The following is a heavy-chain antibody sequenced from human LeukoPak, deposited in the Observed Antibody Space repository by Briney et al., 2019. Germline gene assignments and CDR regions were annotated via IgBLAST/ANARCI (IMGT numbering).Heavy chain of an antibody. CDR1: GASISSYY. CDR2: IYYSGST. D-gene: IGHD3-10*01. J-gene: IGHJ6*03. CDR3: ARRLGRKFGERFYYYHYMDV. V-gene: IGHV4-59*12. Sequence: PSETLSLTCTVSGASISSYYWSWIRQPPGKGLEWIGYIYYSGSTNYNPSLKSRVTISVDRSKNQFSLKLSSVTAADTAVYYCARRLGRKFGERFYYYHYMDVWGKGTTVTISS.